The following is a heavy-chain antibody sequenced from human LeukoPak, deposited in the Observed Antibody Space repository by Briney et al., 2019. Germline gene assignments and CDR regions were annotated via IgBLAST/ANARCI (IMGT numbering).Heavy chain of an antibody. J-gene: IGHJ6*02. CDR2: VYNSGNT. CDR3: ARLRGYCSGGSCYPFYYYGMDV. D-gene: IGHD2-15*01. CDR1: GASINSYH. V-gene: IGHV4-59*08. Sequence: PSETLSLTCTVSGASINSYHWSWIRQSPGKGLEWIGYVYNSGNTNYNPSLKSRVTISVDTSKNQFSLKLSSVTAADTAVYYCARLRGYCSGGSCYPFYYYGMDVWGQGTTVTVSS.